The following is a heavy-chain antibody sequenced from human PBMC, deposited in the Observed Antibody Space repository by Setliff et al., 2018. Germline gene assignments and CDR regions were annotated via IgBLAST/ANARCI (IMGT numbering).Heavy chain of an antibody. D-gene: IGHD1-1*01. J-gene: IGHJ4*02. Sequence: SETLSLTCAVSGGSISSPNWWNWVRQPPGKGLEWIGNIYFSGISYYNPSLKSRVSISVDTSRNQFSLSLSSVTAADTAVYYCARTGTYRYFDYWGQGTLVTVSS. CDR3: ARTGTYRYFDY. CDR1: GGSISSPNW. CDR2: IYFSGIS. V-gene: IGHV4-4*02.